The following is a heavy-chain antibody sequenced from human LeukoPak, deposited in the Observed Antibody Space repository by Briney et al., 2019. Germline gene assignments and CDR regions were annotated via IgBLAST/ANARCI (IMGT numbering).Heavy chain of an antibody. J-gene: IGHJ6*03. D-gene: IGHD2-2*01. CDR1: GGSISSSSYY. CDR3: ARSRGRYCSSTSCSRESWYYYYMDV. CDR2: IYYSGST. Sequence: PSENLSLTCTVSGGSISSSSYYWGWIRQPPGKGLEWIGSIYYSGSTYYNPSLKSRVTISVDTSKNQFSLKLSSVTAADTAVYYCARSRGRYCSSTSCSRESWYYYYMDVWGKGTTVTVSS. V-gene: IGHV4-39*07.